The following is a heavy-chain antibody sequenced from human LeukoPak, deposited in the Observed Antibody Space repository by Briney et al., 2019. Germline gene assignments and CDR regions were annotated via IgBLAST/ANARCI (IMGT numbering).Heavy chain of an antibody. CDR3: AKDRDRNDVDGFDY. CDR2: INPNSGGT. D-gene: IGHD1-1*01. Sequence: ASVKVSCKASGYTFTGYYMHWVRQAPGQGLEWMGWINPNSGGTNYAQKFQGWVTMTRDTSISTAYMELSRLRSDDTAVYHCAKDRDRNDVDGFDYWGQGTLVTVSS. J-gene: IGHJ4*02. CDR1: GYTFTGYY. V-gene: IGHV1-2*04.